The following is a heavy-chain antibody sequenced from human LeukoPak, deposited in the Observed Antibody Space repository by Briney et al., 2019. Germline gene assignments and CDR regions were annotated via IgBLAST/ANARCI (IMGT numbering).Heavy chain of an antibody. J-gene: IGHJ5*02. CDR1: GGSISSGGYS. CDR2: ISWNSGRI. D-gene: IGHD3-22*01. Sequence: LSLTCAVSGGSISSGGYSWSWIRQPPGKGLEWVSGISWNSGRIGYADSVKGRFTISRDNAKNSLYLQMNSLRTEDTALYYCATTPDYYDSSGYFAWGQGTLVTVSS. V-gene: IGHV3-9*01. CDR3: ATTPDYYDSSGYFA.